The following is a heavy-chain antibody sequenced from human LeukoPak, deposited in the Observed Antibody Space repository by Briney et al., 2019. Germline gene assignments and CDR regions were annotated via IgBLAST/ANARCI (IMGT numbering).Heavy chain of an antibody. V-gene: IGHV3-48*03. D-gene: IGHD3-22*01. J-gene: IGHJ4*02. CDR1: GFTFNHYE. CDR3: ARDRRQDYYDSSGYYHHFDF. Sequence: GGSLRLSCAASGFTFNHYEMNWVRQAPGKGLEWISYISSSAGSIYYADSVKGRFTISRDNAKNSLYLQMNSLRAEDTAVNYCARDRRQDYYDSSGYYHHFDFWGQGTLVTVSS. CDR2: ISSSAGSI.